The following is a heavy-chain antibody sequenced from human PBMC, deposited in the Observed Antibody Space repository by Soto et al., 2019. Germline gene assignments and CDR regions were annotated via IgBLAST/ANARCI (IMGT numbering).Heavy chain of an antibody. CDR1: GGTFSSYA. D-gene: IGHD3-22*01. Sequence: GASVKVSCKASGGTFSSYAISWVRQAPGQGLEWMGGIIPIFGTANYAQKFQGRVTITADESTSTAYMELSSLRSEDTAVYYCARITWWDSSGYPRVPVVQSESKYYYYGMDVWGQGTTVTVSS. J-gene: IGHJ6*02. CDR3: ARITWWDSSGYPRVPVVQSESKYYYYGMDV. CDR2: IIPIFGTA. V-gene: IGHV1-69*13.